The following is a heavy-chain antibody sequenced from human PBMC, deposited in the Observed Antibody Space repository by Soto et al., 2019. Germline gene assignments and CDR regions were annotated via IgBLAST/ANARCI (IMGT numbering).Heavy chain of an antibody. Sequence: GGSLRLSCSASGFTFSSYAMHWVRQAPGKGLEYVSAISSNGGSTYYADSVKGRFTISRDNSKNTLYLQMSSLRAEDTAVYYCVKRIYCSGGSCPTEFDYWGQGTLVTVSS. CDR3: VKRIYCSGGSCPTEFDY. CDR1: GFTFSSYA. D-gene: IGHD2-15*01. CDR2: ISSNGGST. V-gene: IGHV3-64D*08. J-gene: IGHJ4*02.